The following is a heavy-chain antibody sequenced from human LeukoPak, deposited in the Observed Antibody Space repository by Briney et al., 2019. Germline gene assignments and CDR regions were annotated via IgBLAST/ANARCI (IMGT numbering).Heavy chain of an antibody. D-gene: IGHD3-10*01. V-gene: IGHV4-59*01. Sequence: KASETLSLTCTVSGGSMSKSYWNWIRQPPGKGLEWIGYIYSSGSTNYNPSLKSRVTISLDTSKNQFSLKLRSVTAADTAVYYCARGGSGISNAFDIWGQGTMVTVSS. CDR2: IYSSGST. J-gene: IGHJ3*02. CDR3: ARGGSGISNAFDI. CDR1: GGSMSKSY.